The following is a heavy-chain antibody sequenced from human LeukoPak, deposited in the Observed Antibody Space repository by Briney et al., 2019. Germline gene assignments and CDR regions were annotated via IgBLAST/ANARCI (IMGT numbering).Heavy chain of an antibody. Sequence: PSETLSLTCTVSGGSISSYYWSWIRQPAGKGLEWIGRIYTSGSTNYNPSLKSRVTMSVDTSKNQFSLKLSSVTAADTAVYYCARGPRSSMIGPDAFDIWGQGTMVTVSS. J-gene: IGHJ3*02. CDR1: GGSISSYY. D-gene: IGHD3-22*01. V-gene: IGHV4-4*07. CDR2: IYTSGST. CDR3: ARGPRSSMIGPDAFDI.